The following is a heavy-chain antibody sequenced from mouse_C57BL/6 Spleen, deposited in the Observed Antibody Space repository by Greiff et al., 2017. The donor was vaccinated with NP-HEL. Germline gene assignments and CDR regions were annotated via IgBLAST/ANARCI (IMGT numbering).Heavy chain of an antibody. J-gene: IGHJ2*01. V-gene: IGHV1-55*01. CDR2: IYPGSGST. Sequence: QVQLKQPGAELVKPGASVKMSCKASGYTFTSYWITWVKPRPGQGLEWIGDIYPGSGSTNYNEKFKSKATLTVDTSSSTAYMQLSSLTSEDSAVYYCARLYYGSSLYYDYWGQGTTLTVSS. CDR1: GYTFTSYW. D-gene: IGHD1-1*01. CDR3: ARLYYGSSLYYDY.